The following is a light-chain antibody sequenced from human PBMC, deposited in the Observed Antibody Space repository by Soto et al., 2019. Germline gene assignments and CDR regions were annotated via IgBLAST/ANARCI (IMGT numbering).Light chain of an antibody. Sequence: QSALTQPRSVSGSPGQSVTISCTGTSSDVGGYNYVSWYQQYPDRAPKVIIYDVSERPSGVPDRFSGSKSGNTASLTISGLQAEDEADYYCCSYAGSYTYFFGSGTKLTVL. V-gene: IGLV2-11*01. J-gene: IGLJ1*01. CDR2: DVS. CDR1: SSDVGGYNY. CDR3: CSYAGSYTYF.